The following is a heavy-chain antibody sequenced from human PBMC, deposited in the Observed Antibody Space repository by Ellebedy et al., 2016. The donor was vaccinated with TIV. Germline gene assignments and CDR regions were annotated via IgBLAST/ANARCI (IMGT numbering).Heavy chain of an antibody. CDR3: ARDSRLRGMAMAHYGMDV. D-gene: IGHD5-24*01. CDR2: IIPIFGTA. V-gene: IGHV1-69*06. J-gene: IGHJ6*02. Sequence: SVKVSXXASGGTFSSYAISWVRQAPGQGLEWMGGIIPIFGTANYAQKFQGRVTITADKSTSTAYMELSSLRSEDTAVYYCARDSRLRGMAMAHYGMDVWGQGTTVTVSS. CDR1: GGTFSSYA.